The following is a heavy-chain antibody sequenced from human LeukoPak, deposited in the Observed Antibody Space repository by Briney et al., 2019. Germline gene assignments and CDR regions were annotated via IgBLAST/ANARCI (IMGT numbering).Heavy chain of an antibody. J-gene: IGHJ4*02. CDR1: GYTFTSYY. V-gene: IGHV1-24*01. Sequence: ASVKVSCKASGYTFTSYYMHWVRQAPGQGLEWMGGFDPEDGETIYAQKFQGRVTMTEDTSTDTAYMELSSLRSEDTAVYYCATDSGSYSSKFDYWGQGTLVTVSS. CDR3: ATDSGSYSSKFDY. CDR2: FDPEDGET. D-gene: IGHD1-26*01.